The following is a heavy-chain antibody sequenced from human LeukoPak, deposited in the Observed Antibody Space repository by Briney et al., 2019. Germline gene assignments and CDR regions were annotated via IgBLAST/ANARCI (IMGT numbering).Heavy chain of an antibody. CDR1: GGSISSSSYY. CDR2: IYYSGST. J-gene: IGHJ4*02. D-gene: IGHD6-19*01. CDR3: ARPLHDHSSGWYYFDY. Sequence: SETLSLTCTVSGGSISSSSYYWGWIRQPPGKGLEWIGSIYYSGSTYYNPSLKSRVTISVDTSKNQFSLKLSSVTAADTAVYYCARPLHDHSSGWYYFDYWGQGTLLTVSS. V-gene: IGHV4-39*01.